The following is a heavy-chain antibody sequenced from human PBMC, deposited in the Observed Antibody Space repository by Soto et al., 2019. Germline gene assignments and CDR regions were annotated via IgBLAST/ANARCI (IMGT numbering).Heavy chain of an antibody. CDR3: ARLVVVTAYDAFDI. CDR2: ISYDGSNK. Sequence: QVQLVESGGGVVQPGRSLRLSCAASGFTFSSYAMHWVRQAPGKGLEWVAVISYDGSNKYYADSVKGRFTISRDNYXNTLYLQMNSLRAEDRAVYYCARLVVVTAYDAFDIWGQGTMVTVSS. CDR1: GFTFSSYA. J-gene: IGHJ3*02. D-gene: IGHD2-21*02. V-gene: IGHV3-30-3*01.